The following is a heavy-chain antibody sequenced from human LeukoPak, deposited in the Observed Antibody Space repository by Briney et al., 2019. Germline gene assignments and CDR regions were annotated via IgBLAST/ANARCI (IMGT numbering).Heavy chain of an antibody. CDR3: ASTPRMVVSFDY. Sequence: GGSLRLSCAASGFTFSSYAMHWVRQAPGKGLEWVAVISYDGSNKYYADSVKGRFTISRDNSKSTLYLQMNSLRAEDTAVYYCASTPRMVVSFDYWGQGTLVTVSS. V-gene: IGHV3-30-3*01. CDR2: ISYDGSNK. D-gene: IGHD2-15*01. J-gene: IGHJ4*02. CDR1: GFTFSSYA.